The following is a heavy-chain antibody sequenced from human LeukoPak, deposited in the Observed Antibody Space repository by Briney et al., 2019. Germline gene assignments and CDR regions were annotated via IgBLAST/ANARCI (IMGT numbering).Heavy chain of an antibody. CDR2: ISYDGSNK. D-gene: IGHD3-22*01. CDR1: GFTFSSYA. J-gene: IGHJ4*02. Sequence: SLRLSCAASGFTFSSYAMHWVRQAPGKGLEGVAVISYDGSNKYYADSVKGRFTISRDNSKNTLYLQMNSLRAEDTAVYYCARDRSLYYYDSSGYSDYWGQGTLVTVSS. CDR3: ARDRSLYYYDSSGYSDY. V-gene: IGHV3-30*04.